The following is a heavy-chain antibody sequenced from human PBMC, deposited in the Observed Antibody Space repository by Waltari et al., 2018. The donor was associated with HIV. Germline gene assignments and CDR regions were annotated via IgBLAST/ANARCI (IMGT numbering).Heavy chain of an antibody. V-gene: IGHV3-33*01. CDR1: GFTFTNYG. Sequence: QVQLVESGGGVVQPGGSLRLSCAASGFTFTNYGIHWVRQAPSKGLEWVAVIWYDGSKTDYEGSVKGRFTISRDTSKNTVYLQMSSLRAEDTALYYCARDQEFMTTVTPLAYWGQGTPVTVSS. CDR2: IWYDGSKT. D-gene: IGHD4-4*01. J-gene: IGHJ4*02. CDR3: ARDQEFMTTVTPLAY.